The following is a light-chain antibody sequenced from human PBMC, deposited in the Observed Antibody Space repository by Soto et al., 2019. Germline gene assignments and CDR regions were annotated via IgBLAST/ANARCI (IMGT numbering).Light chain of an antibody. Sequence: EIVMTQSPATLSVSPGERATLSCRASQSVSSNLAWYQQKPGQAPRLLIYGASTRATGIPARFSGSGSGTELTLTISSLQSEDFVVYYCQQYNNWPETFGQGTKLEIK. CDR3: QQYNNWPET. CDR1: QSVSSN. V-gene: IGKV3-15*01. J-gene: IGKJ2*01. CDR2: GAS.